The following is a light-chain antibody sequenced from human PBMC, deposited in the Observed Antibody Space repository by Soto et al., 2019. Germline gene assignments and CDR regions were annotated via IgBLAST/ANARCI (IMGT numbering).Light chain of an antibody. Sequence: QSVLTQPPSVSGAPGQRVTISCTGSSPSIGAGFDVHWFQHFPGTAPKLLIYGTTNRPSGVPDRFSGSKSGASASLAITGLQAEDEADYYCQSYDTSLGGYYVFGTGTKVTVL. V-gene: IGLV1-40*01. J-gene: IGLJ1*01. CDR1: SPSIGAGFD. CDR3: QSYDTSLGGYYV. CDR2: GTT.